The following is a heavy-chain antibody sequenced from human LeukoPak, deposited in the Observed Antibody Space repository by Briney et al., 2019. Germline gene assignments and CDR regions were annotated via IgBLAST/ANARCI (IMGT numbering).Heavy chain of an antibody. V-gene: IGHV3-30*02. CDR1: GFSFSSYG. CDR3: ARESPVAATGRSWFDS. D-gene: IGHD6-13*01. CDR2: IRYDGSNK. J-gene: IGHJ5*01. Sequence: GGSLRLSCAASGFSFSSYGMHWVRQASGRGLEWVAFIRYDGSNKDYADSVKGRFTISRDNPKNTLYLQMNSLRAEDTALYYCARESPVAATGRSWFDSWGQGTLVTVSS.